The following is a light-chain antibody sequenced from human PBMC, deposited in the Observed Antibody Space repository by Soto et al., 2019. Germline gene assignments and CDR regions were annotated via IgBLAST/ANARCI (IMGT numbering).Light chain of an antibody. J-gene: IGKJ2*01. V-gene: IGKV3D-15*01. CDR1: QSVSSD. Sequence: EIVMTQSPATLSVSPGERATLSCTASQSVSSDLAGYQQKLAQAPRLLISGASIMANGIPARFSGSGSGTELTITTSSLQSEDVALYFCQQYNDWFRYTFGQGTKLEIK. CDR2: GAS. CDR3: QQYNDWFRYT.